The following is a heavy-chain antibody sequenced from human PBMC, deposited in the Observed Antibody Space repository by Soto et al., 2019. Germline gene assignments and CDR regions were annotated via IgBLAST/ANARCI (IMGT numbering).Heavy chain of an antibody. Sequence: GGSLRLSCAASGFTFSSYAMNWVRQAPGKGLEWVSTISSGGSYIYYADSVKGRFTISRDSAKNSLYLQMNSLRAEDTAVYYCARDYGSGIYYHYYYYYDMDVWGKVTTVTVSS. J-gene: IGHJ6*03. V-gene: IGHV3-21*01. CDR1: GFTFSSYA. CDR3: ARDYGSGIYYHYYYYYDMDV. CDR2: ISSGGSYI. D-gene: IGHD3-10*01.